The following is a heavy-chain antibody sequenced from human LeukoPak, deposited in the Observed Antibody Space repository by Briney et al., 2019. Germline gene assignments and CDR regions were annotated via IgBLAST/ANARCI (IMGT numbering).Heavy chain of an antibody. V-gene: IGHV4-34*01. J-gene: IGHJ4*02. CDR3: AKHNRSSPPDY. Sequence: PSETLSLACAVYGGSFSGYYWSWIRQPPGKGLEWIGGINHSVSTNYNPSLKSRVSRSVDPSQNQFSLRLAFVTAANTAVYYCAKHNRSSPPDYWGQGTLVTVSS. D-gene: IGHD6-6*01. CDR2: INHSVST. CDR1: GGSFSGYY.